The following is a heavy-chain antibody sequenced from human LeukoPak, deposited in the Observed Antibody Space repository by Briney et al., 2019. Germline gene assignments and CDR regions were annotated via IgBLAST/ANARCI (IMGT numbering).Heavy chain of an antibody. V-gene: IGHV4-31*03. D-gene: IGHD2-8*01. CDR1: GGSISSGGYY. CDR3: SRENGAFSPFGY. CDR2: IYYSGST. Sequence: PSQTLSLTCTVSGGSISSGGYYWSWIRQHPGKGLEWIGYIYYSGSTSYNPSLKSRVTISVDTSQNQFSLKLSSVTAADTAVYYCSRENGAFSPFGYWGQGTLVTVPS. J-gene: IGHJ4*02.